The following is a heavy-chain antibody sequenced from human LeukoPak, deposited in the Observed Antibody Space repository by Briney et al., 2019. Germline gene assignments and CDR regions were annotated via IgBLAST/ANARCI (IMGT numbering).Heavy chain of an antibody. J-gene: IGHJ4*02. CDR3: ARGRFYDY. Sequence: PGGSLRLSCAASGFTFCTFSMNWVRQAPGKGLEWISYISSSSSTIYYTDSVKGRFTISRDNAKNSLYLQMNSLRADDTAVYYCARGRFYDYWGQGTLVTVSS. V-gene: IGHV3-48*01. CDR2: ISSSSSTI. CDR1: GFTFCTFS. D-gene: IGHD2/OR15-2a*01.